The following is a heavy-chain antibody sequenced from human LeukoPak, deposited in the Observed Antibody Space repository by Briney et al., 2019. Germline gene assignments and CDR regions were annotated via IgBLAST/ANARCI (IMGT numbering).Heavy chain of an antibody. CDR2: ISWDGGST. CDR3: AKNGDRGAYCSGGSCYPYYYYYMDV. V-gene: IGHV3-43D*03. CDR1: GFTFDDYA. J-gene: IGHJ6*03. Sequence: GGSPRLSCAASGFTFDDYAMHWVRQAPGKGLEWVSLISWDGGSTYYADSVKGRFTISRDNSKNSLYLQMNSLRAEDTAIYYCAKNGDRGAYCSGGSCYPYYYYYMDVWGKGTTVTVSS. D-gene: IGHD2-15*01.